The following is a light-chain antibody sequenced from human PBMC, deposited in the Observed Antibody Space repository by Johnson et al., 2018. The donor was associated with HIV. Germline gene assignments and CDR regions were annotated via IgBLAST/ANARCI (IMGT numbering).Light chain of an antibody. Sequence: QSVLTQPPSVSAAPGQKVTISCSGSISNIGNNYVSWYQQLPGTAPKRLIYDNNTRPSGIPDRFSGSKSGTSATLGITGRQTGDEADYYCGTWYTSLMAGGVFGSGTKVTAL. J-gene: IGLJ1*01. V-gene: IGLV1-51*01. CDR2: DNN. CDR3: GTWYTSLMAGGV. CDR1: ISNIGNNY.